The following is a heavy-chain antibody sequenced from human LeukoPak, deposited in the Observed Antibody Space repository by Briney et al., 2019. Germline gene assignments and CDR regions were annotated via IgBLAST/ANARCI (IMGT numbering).Heavy chain of an antibody. CDR3: AKGLPGQWEPLRNWFDP. CDR2: ISSSGGST. J-gene: IGHJ5*02. CDR1: GFTFSSYA. Sequence: PGGSLRLSCAASGFTFSSYAMSWVRQAPGKGLEWVSAISSSGGSTYYADSVKGRFTISRDNSKNTLYLQMNSLRAEDTAVYYCAKGLPGQWEPLRNWFDPWGQGTLVTVSS. D-gene: IGHD1-26*01. V-gene: IGHV3-23*01.